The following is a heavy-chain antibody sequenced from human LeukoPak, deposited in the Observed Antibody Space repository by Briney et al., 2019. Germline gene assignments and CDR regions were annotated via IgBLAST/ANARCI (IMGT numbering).Heavy chain of an antibody. CDR3: AKDSSTSVTKVPGVFDY. J-gene: IGHJ4*02. CDR1: GLTFNTYW. CDR2: IKQDGSEK. Sequence: GGSLRLSCAASGLTFNTYWMSWVRQAPGKGLEWVANIKQDGSEKYYVDSVKGRFTISRDNAKNSLYLQMNSLRAEDTAVYYCAKDSSTSVTKVPGVFDYWGQGTLVTVSS. V-gene: IGHV3-7*01. D-gene: IGHD4-17*01.